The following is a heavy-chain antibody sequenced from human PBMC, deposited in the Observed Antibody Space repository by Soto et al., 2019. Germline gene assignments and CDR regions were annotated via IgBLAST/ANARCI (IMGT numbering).Heavy chain of an antibody. CDR3: ARHWGSGDFIMMFDY. V-gene: IGHV4-39*01. J-gene: IGHJ4*02. Sequence: SETLSLTCTVSGGSISSSSYYWGWIRQPPGKGLEWIGSIYYSGSTYYNPSLKSRVTISVDTSKNQFSLKLRSVTAADTAVYYCARHWGSGDFIMMFDYWGQGTLVTVSS. CDR1: GGSISSSSYY. D-gene: IGHD4-17*01. CDR2: IYYSGST.